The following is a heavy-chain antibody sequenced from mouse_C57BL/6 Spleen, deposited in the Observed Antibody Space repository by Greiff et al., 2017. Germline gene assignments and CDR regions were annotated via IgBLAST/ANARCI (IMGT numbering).Heavy chain of an antibody. CDR2: ISSGGDYI. V-gene: IGHV5-9-1*02. J-gene: IGHJ2*01. CDR1: GFTFSSYA. Sequence: EVHLVESGEGLVKPGGSLKLPCAASGFTFSSYAMSWVRQTPEKRLEWVAYISSGGDYIYYADTVKGRFTISRDNARNTLYLQMSSLKSEDTAMYYCTRERTDYFDYWGQGTTLTVSS. CDR3: TRERTDYFDY.